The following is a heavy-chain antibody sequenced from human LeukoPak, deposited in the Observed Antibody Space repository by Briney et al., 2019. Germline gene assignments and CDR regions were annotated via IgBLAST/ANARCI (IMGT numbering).Heavy chain of an antibody. CDR2: ISSSSAEI. CDR1: EFTFVRYA. Sequence: PGGSLRLSCAASEFTFVRYAMNWVRQAPGKGLEWVSYISSSSAEIDYAESVKGRFTISRDNSKNSLYLQMDSLRAEDTAVYYCARDPSYASSWYHYMDVWGKGTTVTVSS. D-gene: IGHD6-13*01. J-gene: IGHJ6*03. V-gene: IGHV3-21*05. CDR3: ARDPSYASSWYHYMDV.